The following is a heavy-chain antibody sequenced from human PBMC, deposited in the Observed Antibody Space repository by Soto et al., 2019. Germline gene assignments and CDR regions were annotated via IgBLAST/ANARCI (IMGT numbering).Heavy chain of an antibody. V-gene: IGHV1-46*01. Sequence: QVQLVQSGAEVKKPGASVKVSCKASGYTFTSYYMHWVRQAPGKGLEWMGIINPSGGSTSYAQKFQGRVTMTRDTATSTVYMELSSLRSADTAVYYCARKVRGCDYWGQGTLVTVSS. CDR2: INPSGGST. D-gene: IGHD3-22*01. J-gene: IGHJ4*02. CDR3: ARKVRGCDY. CDR1: GYTFTSYY.